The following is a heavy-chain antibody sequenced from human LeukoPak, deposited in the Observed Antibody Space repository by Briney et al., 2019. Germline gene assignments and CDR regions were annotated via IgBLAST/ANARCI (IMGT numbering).Heavy chain of an antibody. D-gene: IGHD3-16*01. J-gene: IGHJ3*02. CDR2: IIPIFGTA. CDR1: GGTFSSYA. Sequence: GASVKVSCKASGGTFSSYAISWVRQAPGQGLEWMGGIIPIFGTANYAQKFQGRVTITADESTSTAYMELSSLRSEDTAVYYCAREGDGENAFDIWGQGTMVTVSS. V-gene: IGHV1-69*13. CDR3: AREGDGENAFDI.